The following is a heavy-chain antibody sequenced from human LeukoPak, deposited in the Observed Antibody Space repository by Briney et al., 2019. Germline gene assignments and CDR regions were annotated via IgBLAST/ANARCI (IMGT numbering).Heavy chain of an antibody. J-gene: IGHJ5*02. D-gene: IGHD3-22*01. CDR2: IIPIFGIA. Sequence: SVKVSCKASGGTFSSYAISWVRQAPGQGLEWMGRIIPIFGIANYAQKFQGRVTITADKSTSTAYMELSSLRSEDTAVYYCAREGGKKYYDSSGPNWFDPWGQGTLVTVSS. V-gene: IGHV1-69*04. CDR3: AREGGKKYYDSSGPNWFDP. CDR1: GGTFSSYA.